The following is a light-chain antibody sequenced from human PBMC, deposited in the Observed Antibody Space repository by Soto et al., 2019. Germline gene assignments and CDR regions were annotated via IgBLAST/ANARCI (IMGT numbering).Light chain of an antibody. CDR1: QGIRNF. CDR2: AAS. Sequence: DIQKTQSPTSLSASVGDRVTITCRASQGIRNFVAWYQQKPGKAPKLRIYAASTLQSGVPSRFSGSGSGTAFTLTINSLQPEDVATYSCQKYSSVPVFGPGTKVEIK. J-gene: IGKJ3*01. V-gene: IGKV1-27*01. CDR3: QKYSSVPV.